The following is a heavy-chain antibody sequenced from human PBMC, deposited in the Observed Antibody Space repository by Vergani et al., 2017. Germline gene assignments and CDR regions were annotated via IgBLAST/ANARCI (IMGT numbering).Heavy chain of an antibody. V-gene: IGHV1-46*01. CDR3: ARDVGATKFDY. J-gene: IGHJ4*02. Sequence: QVQLVQSGAEVKKPGASVKVSCKASGYTFTSYYMHWVRQAPGQGLEWMGIINPSGGSTSYAQKFQGRVTMTRDTSTSTVYMERSSLRSEDTAVYYCARDVGATKFDYWGQGTLVTVSS. CDR1: GYTFTSYY. CDR2: INPSGGST. D-gene: IGHD5-24*01.